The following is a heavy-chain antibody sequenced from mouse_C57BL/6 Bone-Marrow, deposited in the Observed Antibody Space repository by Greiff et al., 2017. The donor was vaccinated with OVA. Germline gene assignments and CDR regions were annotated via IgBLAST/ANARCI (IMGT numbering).Heavy chain of an antibody. CDR1: GYTFTSYW. V-gene: IGHV1-61*01. D-gene: IGHD2-5*01. J-gene: IGHJ4*01. CDR3: ARTISDYSNYEDAMDY. CDR2: IYPSDSET. Sequence: QVQLQQPGAELVRPGSSVKLSCKASGYTFTSYWMDWVKQRPGQGLEWIGNIYPSDSETHYNQKFKDKATLTVDKSSSTAYMQLSSLTSEDSAVYYCARTISDYSNYEDAMDYWGQGTSVTVSS.